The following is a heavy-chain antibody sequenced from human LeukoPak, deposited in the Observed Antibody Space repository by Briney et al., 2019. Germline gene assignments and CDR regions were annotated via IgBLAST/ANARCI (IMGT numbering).Heavy chain of an antibody. Sequence: KSGGSLRLSCAASGLTFSSYSMNWVRQAPGKGLEWVSSISSGSSYIYYAASVKGRFTISRDNAKNSLYLQMNRLRAEDTAVYYCARERQLERLAFGKEGSAFDYWGQGTLVTVSS. D-gene: IGHD1-1*01. J-gene: IGHJ4*02. V-gene: IGHV3-21*01. CDR1: GLTFSSYS. CDR3: ARERQLERLAFGKEGSAFDY. CDR2: ISSGSSYI.